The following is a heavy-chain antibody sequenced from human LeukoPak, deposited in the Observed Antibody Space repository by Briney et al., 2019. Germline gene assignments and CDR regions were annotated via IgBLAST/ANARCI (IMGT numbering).Heavy chain of an antibody. CDR2: IRYDGSNK. Sequence: PGGSLRLSCAASGFTFSNYGMHWVRQAPGKGLEWVAFIRYDGSNKYYADSVKGRFTISRDNSKNTLYLQMNSLRGEDTAVYYCAKDHCTNGVCYTDYWGQGTLVTVSS. CDR3: AKDHCTNGVCYTDY. D-gene: IGHD2-8*01. J-gene: IGHJ4*02. V-gene: IGHV3-30*02. CDR1: GFTFSNYG.